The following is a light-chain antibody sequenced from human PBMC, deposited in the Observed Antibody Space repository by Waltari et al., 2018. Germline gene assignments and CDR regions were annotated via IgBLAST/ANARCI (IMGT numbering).Light chain of an antibody. CDR1: SSYVGRYNL. V-gene: IGLV2-23*02. J-gene: IGLJ3*02. Sequence: QSALTQPASVSGSPGQSITISCTGTSSYVGRYNLVSWYQHHPGKAPKLMISEVSRRPSGVSHRFSGSKSGNTASLTISGLQTEDEGDYYCTSYAGSSTWVSGGGTQVTVL. CDR3: TSYAGSSTWV. CDR2: EVS.